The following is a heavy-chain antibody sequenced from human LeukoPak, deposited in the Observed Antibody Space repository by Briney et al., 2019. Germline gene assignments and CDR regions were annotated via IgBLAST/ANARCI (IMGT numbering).Heavy chain of an antibody. J-gene: IGHJ5*02. CDR3: ARVLFYGSGSYVSWFDP. D-gene: IGHD3-10*01. Sequence: SETLSLTCTVFGASISGSYWSWIRQPAGKGLEWIGRIYTSGDTNYNPSLKSRVTMSVDTSKNEVSLKLSSVTAADTAVYYCARVLFYGSGSYVSWFDPWGQGTLVAVSS. CDR1: GASISGSY. V-gene: IGHV4-4*07. CDR2: IYTSGDT.